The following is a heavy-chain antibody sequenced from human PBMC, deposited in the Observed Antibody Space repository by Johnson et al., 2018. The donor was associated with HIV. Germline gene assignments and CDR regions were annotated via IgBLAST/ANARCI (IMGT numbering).Heavy chain of an antibody. V-gene: IGHV3-11*04. CDR1: GFTFSDYY. D-gene: IGHD3-22*01. J-gene: IGHJ3*02. CDR2: IISSGSTI. CDR3: ARGYGTSGYYYVDAFDI. Sequence: QVQLVESGGGLVKPGGSLRLSCAASGFTFSDYYMSWIRQAPGKGLEWISYIISSGSTIYYAASVKGRFTISRDNAKNSLYLKMNSLRAEDTAVYYCARGYGTSGYYYVDAFDIWGQGTLVTVSS.